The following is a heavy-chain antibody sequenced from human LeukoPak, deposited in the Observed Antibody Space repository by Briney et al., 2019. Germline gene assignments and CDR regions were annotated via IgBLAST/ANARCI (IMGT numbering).Heavy chain of an antibody. Sequence: TGGSLRLSCAASGFTFRSYAMHWVRQAPGKGLEWVAVISYDGSNKYYADSVKGRFTISRDNSKNTLYLQMNSLRAEDTAVYYCARDGSDFDWLFPSPYYFDYWGQGTLVTVSS. CDR2: ISYDGSNK. CDR1: GFTFRSYA. D-gene: IGHD3-9*01. CDR3: ARDGSDFDWLFPSPYYFDY. J-gene: IGHJ4*02. V-gene: IGHV3-30-3*01.